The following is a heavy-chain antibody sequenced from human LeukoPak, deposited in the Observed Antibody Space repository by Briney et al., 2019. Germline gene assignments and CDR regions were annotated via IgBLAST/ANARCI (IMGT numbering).Heavy chain of an antibody. CDR3: ASCTAMVREGFDS. CDR2: IYYSGTT. J-gene: IGHJ5*01. V-gene: IGHV4-39*07. CDR1: GGSISKTNNY. Sequence: PSETLSLTCTVSGGSISKTNNYWNWIRQPPGRGLEWIGSIYYSGTTYYNPSLKSRVTISVDTSNNQFFLKLSSVIAADTAVYYCASCTAMVREGFDSWGQGTLVTVSS. D-gene: IGHD3-10*01.